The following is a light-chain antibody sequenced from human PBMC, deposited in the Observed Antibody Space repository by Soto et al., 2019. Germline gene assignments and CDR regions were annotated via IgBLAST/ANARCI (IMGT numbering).Light chain of an antibody. CDR3: QHLNSYPFT. CDR1: QSISSW. V-gene: IGKV1-5*03. CDR2: KAS. Sequence: DIQMTQSPSTLSASVGDRVTITCRASQSISSWLAWYQQKPGKAPKVLISKASTLQSGVPSRFRGSGSGTDFTLTISSLQPEDFATYYCQHLNSYPFTFGQGTRLEI. J-gene: IGKJ5*01.